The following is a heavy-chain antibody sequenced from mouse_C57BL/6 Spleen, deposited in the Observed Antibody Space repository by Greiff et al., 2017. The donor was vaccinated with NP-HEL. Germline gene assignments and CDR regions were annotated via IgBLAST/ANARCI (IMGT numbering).Heavy chain of an antibody. Sequence: EVKLLESGPGLVKPSQSLSLTCSVTGYSITSGYYWNWIRQFPGNKLEWMGYISYDGSNNYNPSLKNRISITRDTSKNQFFLKLNSVTTEDTATYYCARAPDDYWGQGTTLTVSS. CDR1: GYSITSGYY. V-gene: IGHV3-6*01. CDR3: ARAPDDY. J-gene: IGHJ2*01. CDR2: ISYDGSN.